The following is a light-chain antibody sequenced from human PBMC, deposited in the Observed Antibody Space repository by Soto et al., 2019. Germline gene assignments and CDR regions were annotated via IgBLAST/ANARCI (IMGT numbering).Light chain of an antibody. J-gene: IGKJ5*01. Sequence: DIQMTQSPSSMSASVGDRVTITCRASQGVTSWLAWYQHKPGKAPKLLISATSTLESGVPSRFSGSGFGTDFTLTISSLQSEDFATYYCLQANSFPITFGQGTRLEIK. CDR1: QGVTSW. CDR3: LQANSFPIT. CDR2: ATS. V-gene: IGKV1-12*01.